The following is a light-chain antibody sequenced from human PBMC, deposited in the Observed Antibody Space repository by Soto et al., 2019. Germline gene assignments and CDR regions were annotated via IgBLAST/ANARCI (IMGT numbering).Light chain of an antibody. CDR3: LLTYSGGRV. Sequence: QAVVTQEPSLTVSPGGTVTLTCGSSDGPVTSGHYPYWYQQRPGQVPRTLIYNTMNRQPWAPARFSGSLVGVKAALTLSGAEPEDEADYYCLLTYSGGRVFGGGTKVTVL. V-gene: IGLV7-46*01. J-gene: IGLJ2*01. CDR2: NTM. CDR1: DGPVTSGHY.